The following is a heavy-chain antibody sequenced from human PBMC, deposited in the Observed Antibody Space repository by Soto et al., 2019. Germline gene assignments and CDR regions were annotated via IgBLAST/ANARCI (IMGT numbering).Heavy chain of an antibody. CDR3: ARDKSITMVPDY. D-gene: IGHD3-10*01. V-gene: IGHV3-74*01. CDR2: INSDGSST. J-gene: IGHJ4*02. CDR1: GFTFSSYW. Sequence: GGSLRLSCAASGFTFSSYWMHWVRQAPGKGLVWVSRINSDGSSTSYADSVKGRFTVSRDNAKNTLYLQMNSLRAEDTAVYYCARDKSITMVPDYWGQGTLVTVSS.